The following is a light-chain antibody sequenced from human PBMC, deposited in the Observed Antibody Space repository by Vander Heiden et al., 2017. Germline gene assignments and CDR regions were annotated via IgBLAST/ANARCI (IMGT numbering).Light chain of an antibody. V-gene: IGLV1-40*01. CDR2: GNS. CDR1: RSNIGAGYD. CDR3: QSYDSSLSGYV. Sequence: QSVLPQPPSVSGAPGQRVTISCTGSRSNIGAGYDFHWYQQLPGTAPKLLIYGNSKRPSGVPDRFSGAKSGTSASLAITGLQAEDEVDYYCQSYDSSLSGYVFGTGTKVTVL. J-gene: IGLJ1*01.